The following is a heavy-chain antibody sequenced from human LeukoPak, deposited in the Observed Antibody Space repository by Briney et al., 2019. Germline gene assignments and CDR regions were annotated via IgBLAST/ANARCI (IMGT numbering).Heavy chain of an antibody. CDR1: GGSISSYY. Sequence: PSETLSLTCTVSGGSISSYYWSWIRQPPGKGLEWIGYIYYSGSTNYNPSLKSRVTISVDTSKNQFPLKLSSVTAADTAVYYCARYSSSWYSWFDPWGQGTLVTVSS. V-gene: IGHV4-59*08. CDR2: IYYSGST. D-gene: IGHD6-13*01. J-gene: IGHJ5*02. CDR3: ARYSSSWYSWFDP.